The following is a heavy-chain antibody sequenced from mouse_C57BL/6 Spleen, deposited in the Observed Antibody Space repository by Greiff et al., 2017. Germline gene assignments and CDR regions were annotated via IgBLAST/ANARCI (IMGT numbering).Heavy chain of an antibody. CDR1: GYAFSSSW. D-gene: IGHD2-3*01. CDR3: APTGMVTPFAY. Sequence: SGPELVKPGASVKISCKASGYAFSSSWMNWVKQRPGKGLEWIGRIYPGDGDTNYNGKFKGKATLTADKSSSTAYMHLSSLTSEDSAVYFCAPTGMVTPFAYWGQGTTLTVSS. J-gene: IGHJ2*01. CDR2: IYPGDGDT. V-gene: IGHV1-82*01.